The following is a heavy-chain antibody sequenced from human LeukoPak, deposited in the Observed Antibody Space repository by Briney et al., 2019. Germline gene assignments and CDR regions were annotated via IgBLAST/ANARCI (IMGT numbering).Heavy chain of an antibody. CDR1: GFTFSSYG. CDR3: AKVRYYYGSGPLDY. V-gene: IGHV3-23*01. CDR2: ISGSGGST. Sequence: PGGSLRLSCAASGFTFSSYGMSWVRQAPGKGLEWVSDISGSGGSTYYADSVKGRFTISRDNSKNTLYLQMNSLRAEDTAVYYCAKVRYYYGSGPLDYWGQGTLVTVSS. J-gene: IGHJ4*02. D-gene: IGHD3-10*01.